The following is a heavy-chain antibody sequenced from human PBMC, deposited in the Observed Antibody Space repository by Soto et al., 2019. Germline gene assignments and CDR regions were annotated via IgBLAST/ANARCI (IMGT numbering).Heavy chain of an antibody. D-gene: IGHD4-4*01. V-gene: IGHV4-31*03. CDR3: ARDGAHYSSYPVY. CDR2: IYYSGST. Sequence: SETLSLTCTVSGGSISSGGYYWSWIRQHPGKGLEWIGYIYYSGSTYYNPSLESRVTISVDTSKNQFSLKLSSVTAADTAVYYCARDGAHYSSYPVYWGQGTLVTVSS. CDR1: GGSISSGGYY. J-gene: IGHJ4*02.